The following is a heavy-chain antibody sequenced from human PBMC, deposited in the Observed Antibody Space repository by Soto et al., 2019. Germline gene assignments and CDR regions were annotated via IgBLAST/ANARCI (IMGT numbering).Heavy chain of an antibody. V-gene: IGHV1-18*01. CDR2: TSAYNGNT. Sequence: QVQLVQSGAEVKKPGASVKVSCKASGYTFTSYGISWVRQAPGQGLEWMGWTSAYNGNTNYAQKLQGRVTMTTDTATSTAYMELRSLRSDDTAVYYCARSYYDSSGYYLLGVDYWGQGTLVTVSA. CDR1: GYTFTSYG. D-gene: IGHD3-22*01. J-gene: IGHJ4*02. CDR3: ARSYYDSSGYYLLGVDY.